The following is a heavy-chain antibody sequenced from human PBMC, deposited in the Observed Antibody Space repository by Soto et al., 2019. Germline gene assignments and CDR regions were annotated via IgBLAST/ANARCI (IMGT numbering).Heavy chain of an antibody. V-gene: IGHV2-26*01. Sequence: GSGPTLVNPTETLTLTCTVSGFSLSNARMGVSWIRQPPGKALEWLAHIFSNDEKSYSTSLKSRLTISKDTSKSQVVLTMTNMDPVDTATYYCARIPNARVPANNWFDPWGQGTLVTVSS. CDR2: IFSNDEK. CDR3: ARIPNARVPANNWFDP. J-gene: IGHJ5*02. D-gene: IGHD2-2*01. CDR1: GFSLSNARMG.